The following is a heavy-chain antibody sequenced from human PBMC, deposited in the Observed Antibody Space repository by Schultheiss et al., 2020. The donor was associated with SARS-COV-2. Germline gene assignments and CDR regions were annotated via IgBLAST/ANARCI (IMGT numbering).Heavy chain of an antibody. Sequence: GGSLRLSCAASGFIVSSNHMSWVRQAPGKGLEWVSLIYSGGSTYYADSVKGRFTISRDNSKNTLYLQMNSLRAEDTAVYYCARVRWLRDYYYYYGMDVWGQGTTVTVSS. D-gene: IGHD5-12*01. V-gene: IGHV3-53*01. CDR3: ARVRWLRDYYYYYGMDV. J-gene: IGHJ6*02. CDR2: IYSGGST. CDR1: GFIVSSNH.